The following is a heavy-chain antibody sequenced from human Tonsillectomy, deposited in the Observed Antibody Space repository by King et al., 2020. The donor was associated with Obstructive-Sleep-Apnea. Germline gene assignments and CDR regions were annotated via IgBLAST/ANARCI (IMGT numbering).Heavy chain of an antibody. D-gene: IGHD5-24*01. J-gene: IGHJ3*02. Sequence: VQLVESGGGVVQPGRSLRLSCAASGFTFSSYAMHWVRQAPGKGLEWVAVISYDGSNKYYADSVKGRFTISRDNSKNTLYLQMNSLRAEDTAVYYCAREEMATLGAFDIWGQGTMVTVSS. CDR3: AREEMATLGAFDI. CDR2: ISYDGSNK. CDR1: GFTFSSYA. V-gene: IGHV3-30*04.